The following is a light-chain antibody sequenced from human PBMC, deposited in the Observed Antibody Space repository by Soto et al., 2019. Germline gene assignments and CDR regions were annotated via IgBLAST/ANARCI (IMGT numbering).Light chain of an antibody. CDR1: NIGAKV. Sequence: SYELTQPPSVSVAPGQTARITCGGNNIGAKVVHWYQQKKPGQAPVLVVFDDRARPSTIPERFSGSNSGNTATLTISGLQAEDEADYYCSSYGGSNIYVVFGGGTKLTVL. V-gene: IGLV3-21*02. J-gene: IGLJ2*01. CDR3: SSYGGSNIYVV. CDR2: DDR.